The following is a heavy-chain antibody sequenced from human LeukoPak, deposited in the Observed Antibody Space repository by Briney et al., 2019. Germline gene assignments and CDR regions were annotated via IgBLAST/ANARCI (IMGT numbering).Heavy chain of an antibody. CDR2: ISNDGSRK. CDR1: GFTFSRHG. D-gene: IGHD5-12*01. Sequence: GGSLRLSCAPSGFTFSRHGMHWVRQAPGKGLEWVAIISNDGSRKYYAHSVEGRFTISRDNVRNSLFLQMNSLRVEDTATYYCARLYSAVYYGDAFDKWGQGTMVTVSS. CDR3: ARLYSAVYYGDAFDK. J-gene: IGHJ3*02. V-gene: IGHV3-30*03.